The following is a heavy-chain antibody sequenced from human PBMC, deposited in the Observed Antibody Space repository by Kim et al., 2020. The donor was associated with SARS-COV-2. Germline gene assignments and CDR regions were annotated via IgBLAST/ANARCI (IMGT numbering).Heavy chain of an antibody. Sequence: GGSLRLSCAASGFTFSNYAIHWVRQAPGKGLEWVAIISYDGNTLYADSVKGRFTISRDDSKNTLYLQMNSLKPEDTAVFYCARETGDYSSSFFDYWGQGTLVTVSA. D-gene: IGHD6-6*01. CDR1: GFTFSNYA. CDR3: ARETGDYSSSFFDY. J-gene: IGHJ4*02. CDR2: ISYDGNT. V-gene: IGHV3-30-3*01.